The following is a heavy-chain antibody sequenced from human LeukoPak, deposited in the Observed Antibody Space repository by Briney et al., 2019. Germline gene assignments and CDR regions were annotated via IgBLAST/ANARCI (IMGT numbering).Heavy chain of an antibody. V-gene: IGHV4-34*01. CDR1: GGSFSGYY. CDR3: ARDRLYGSGSYGSYYFDY. CDR2: INHSGST. J-gene: IGHJ4*02. Sequence: PSETLSLTCAVYGGSFSGYYWSWIRQPPGKGLEWIGEINHSGSTNYNPSLKSRVTISVDTSKNQFSLKLSSVTAADTAVYYCARDRLYGSGSYGSYYFDYWGQGTLVTVSS. D-gene: IGHD3-10*01.